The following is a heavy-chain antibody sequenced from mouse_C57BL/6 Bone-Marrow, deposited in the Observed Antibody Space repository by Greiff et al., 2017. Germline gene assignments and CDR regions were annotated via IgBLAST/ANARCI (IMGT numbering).Heavy chain of an antibody. CDR2: ILPGSGST. CDR1: GYTFTGYW. V-gene: IGHV1-9*01. J-gene: IGHJ4*01. CDR3: ARFYGDYAMDY. Sequence: QVQLQQSGAELMKPGASVKLSCKATGYTFTGYWIEWVKQRPGHGLEWIGEILPGSGSTNYNEKFKGKATFTADTSSTTAYMQISSLTTEDAAIYYCARFYGDYAMDYGDRGTSITVTS. D-gene: IGHD1-1*02.